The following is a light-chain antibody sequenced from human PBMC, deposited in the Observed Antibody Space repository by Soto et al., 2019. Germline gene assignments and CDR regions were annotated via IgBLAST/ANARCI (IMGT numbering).Light chain of an antibody. V-gene: IGLV1-44*01. Sequence: QSVLTQPPSASGAPGQRVTISCSGSSSNIGRNTVDWFHHLPGTAPKRLIYRAFQRPSGVPDRFSGSKSGTSASLAISGLQSEDEGDYYCAAWDDSLTGWVFGGGTQLTVL. J-gene: IGLJ3*02. CDR3: AAWDDSLTGWV. CDR1: SSNIGRNT. CDR2: RAF.